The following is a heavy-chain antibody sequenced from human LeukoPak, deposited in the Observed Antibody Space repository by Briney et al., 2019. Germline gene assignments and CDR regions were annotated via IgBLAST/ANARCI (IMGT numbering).Heavy chain of an antibody. CDR3: ARGPRYISGRYAESFSIDY. V-gene: IGHV1-2*02. D-gene: IGHD6-19*01. J-gene: IGHJ4*02. Sequence: RASVKVSCKASGYTFNGYYLHWLRQAPGQAFEWMGWINPDTGGTNYVHNFQGRVTMTRDTSISAAYMELSSLRSGDTAIYYCARGPRYISGRYAESFSIDYWGQGTLVTVSS. CDR2: INPDTGGT. CDR1: GYTFNGYY.